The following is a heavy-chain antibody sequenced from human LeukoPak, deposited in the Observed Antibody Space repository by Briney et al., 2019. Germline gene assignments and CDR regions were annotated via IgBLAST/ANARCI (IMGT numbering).Heavy chain of an antibody. Sequence: PGGSLRLSCAASGFTFSSYAIHWVRQAPGKGLEWVAVISFDGTIKYYADSVKGRFTSSRDNSKNTLYLQMNSLRVEDTAVYYCARDGSRSDFDYWGQGTLVTVSS. J-gene: IGHJ4*02. V-gene: IGHV3-30*03. CDR3: ARDGSRSDFDY. CDR1: GFTFSSYA. D-gene: IGHD6-13*01. CDR2: ISFDGTIK.